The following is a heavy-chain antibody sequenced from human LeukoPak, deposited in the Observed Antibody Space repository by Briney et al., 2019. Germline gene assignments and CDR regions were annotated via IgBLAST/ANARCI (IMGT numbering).Heavy chain of an antibody. V-gene: IGHV3-23*01. Sequence: GGALRLSCAASGFTFSSHVMSWVRHAPGKGLEWVAAITGKGGRAYYADSEKSGFTITRDKSKNTQYLLKNSLRAEDTAVYYCAKGLAVAVHFDYWGQGTLVTVSS. CDR2: ITGKGGRA. CDR1: GFTFSSHV. CDR3: AKGLAVAVHFDY. J-gene: IGHJ4*02. D-gene: IGHD6-19*01.